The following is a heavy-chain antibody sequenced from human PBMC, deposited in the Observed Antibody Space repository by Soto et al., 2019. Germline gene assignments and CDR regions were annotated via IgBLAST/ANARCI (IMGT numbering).Heavy chain of an antibody. J-gene: IGHJ3*02. CDR2: INHSGST. CDR1: GGSFSGYY. V-gene: IGHV4-34*01. D-gene: IGHD5-18*01. Sequence: SETLSLTCAVYGGSFSGYYWSWIRQPPGKGLEWIGEINHSGSTNYNPSLKSRVTISVDTSKNQFSLKLSSVTAADTAVYYCARRPPDTAMASEVFDIWGQGTMVTVSS. CDR3: ARRPPDTAMASEVFDI.